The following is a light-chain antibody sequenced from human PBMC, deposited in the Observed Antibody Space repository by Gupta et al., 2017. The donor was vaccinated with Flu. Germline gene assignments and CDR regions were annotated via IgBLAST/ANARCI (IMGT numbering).Light chain of an antibody. J-gene: IGKJ4*01. CDR3: QKGNGAPIT. CDR1: HDIRDY. CDR2: AAS. V-gene: IGKV1-27*01. Sequence: PSSVSASVGDRITGTCRASHDIRDYLAWYQQKPGKGPSLLIYAASTADSGVPWSFRGSGSGTDFTLTISMLHPEDVADYYCQKGNGAPITFGRGTKVEI.